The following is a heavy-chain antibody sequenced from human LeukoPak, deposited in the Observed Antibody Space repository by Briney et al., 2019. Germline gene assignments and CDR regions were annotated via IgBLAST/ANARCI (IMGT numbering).Heavy chain of an antibody. D-gene: IGHD2-15*01. CDR3: ARGYWWPMEYYFDY. CDR2: ISSSGSTI. Sequence: NSGGSLRLSCAASGFTFSDYYMSWIRQAPGKGLEWVSYISSSGSTIYYADSVKGRFTISRDNAKNSLYLQMNSLRAEDTAVYYCARGYWWPMEYYFDYWGQGTLVTVSS. V-gene: IGHV3-11*04. J-gene: IGHJ4*02. CDR1: GFTFSDYY.